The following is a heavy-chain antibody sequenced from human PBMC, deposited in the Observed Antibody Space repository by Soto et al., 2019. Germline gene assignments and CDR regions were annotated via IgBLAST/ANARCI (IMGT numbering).Heavy chain of an antibody. CDR2: VNPNSGET. Sequence: ASVKVSCKASGHSLNKYAINWVRQAPGQGLEWMGWVNPNSGETGFAQKFQGRITMTRNTSINTVYMELRSLRSDDTAVYFCSETGGPWGQGTLVTVSS. J-gene: IGHJ5*02. V-gene: IGHV1-8*01. CDR3: SETGGP. D-gene: IGHD3-9*01. CDR1: GHSLNKYA.